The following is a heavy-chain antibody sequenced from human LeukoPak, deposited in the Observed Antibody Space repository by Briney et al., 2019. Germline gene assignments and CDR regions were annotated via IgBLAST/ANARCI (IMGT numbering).Heavy chain of an antibody. J-gene: IGHJ5*02. V-gene: IGHV3-66*01. Sequence: GESLKISCAASGFTVSSNYMSWVRQAPGKGLEWVSVIYSGGSTYYADSVKGRFTISRDNSKNTLYLQMNSLRAEDTAVYYCARNPWFGELSWFDPWGQGTLVTVSS. CDR1: GFTVSSNY. CDR2: IYSGGST. CDR3: ARNPWFGELSWFDP. D-gene: IGHD3-10*01.